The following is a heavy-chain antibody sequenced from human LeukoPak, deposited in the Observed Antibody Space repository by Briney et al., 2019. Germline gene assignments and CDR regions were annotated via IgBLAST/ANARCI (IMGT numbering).Heavy chain of an antibody. J-gene: IGHJ6*02. CDR2: INHSGST. CDR3: ARGTSHSSRMDV. Sequence: SETLSLTCAVYGGSFSSYYWSRIRQPPGKGLEWIGEINHSGSTNYNPSLKSRVTISVDTSKNQFSLKLSSVTAADTAVYYCARGTSHSSRMDVWGQGTTVTVSS. V-gene: IGHV4-34*01. D-gene: IGHD2-15*01. CDR1: GGSFSSYY.